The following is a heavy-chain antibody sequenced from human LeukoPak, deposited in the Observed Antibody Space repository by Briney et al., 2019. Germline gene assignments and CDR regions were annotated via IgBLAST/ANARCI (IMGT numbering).Heavy chain of an antibody. V-gene: IGHV4-30-4*01. CDR3: ARDVVVRGVIREFDP. D-gene: IGHD3-10*01. CDR1: GGSINSGDYY. Sequence: PSETLSLTCTVSGGSINSGDYYWSWIRQPPGKGLEWIGYIYYSGSTYYNPSLESRITISMDTAKNQFSLKVSSVTASDTAVYYCARDVVVRGVIREFDPWGQGTLVPVSS. CDR2: IYYSGST. J-gene: IGHJ5*02.